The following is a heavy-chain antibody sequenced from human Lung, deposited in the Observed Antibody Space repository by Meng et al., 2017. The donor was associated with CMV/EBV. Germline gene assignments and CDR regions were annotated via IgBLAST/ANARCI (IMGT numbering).Heavy chain of an antibody. CDR1: GFAFTNYA. CDR3: AKIDRDDAFDI. D-gene: IGHD3-22*01. Sequence: GGSXRLXCAASGFAFTNYAMSCVRQAPGKGLEWISTISGTGRSTYYADSVKGRFTISRDNSRDTMYMQMNSLRPEDTAIYYCAKIDRDDAFDIWDQGTMVTV. J-gene: IGHJ3*02. V-gene: IGHV3-23*01. CDR2: ISGTGRST.